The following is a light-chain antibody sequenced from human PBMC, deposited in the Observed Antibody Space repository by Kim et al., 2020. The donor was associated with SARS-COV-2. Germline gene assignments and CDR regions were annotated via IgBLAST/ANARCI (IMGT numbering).Light chain of an antibody. CDR3: QQYNYWPYT. CDR2: GGS. CDR1: QSIKFS. J-gene: IGKJ2*01. Sequence: SVSPGERATLPCRASQSIKFSLGRVQQKPCPAPQLLISGGSPKATGIPARFSGSGSGTEFTLSISSLQSEDFAVYYCQQYNYWPYTAGQGTKLEI. V-gene: IGKV3-15*01.